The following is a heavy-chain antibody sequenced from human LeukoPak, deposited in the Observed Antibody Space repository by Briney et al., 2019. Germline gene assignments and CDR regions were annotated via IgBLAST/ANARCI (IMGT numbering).Heavy chain of an antibody. CDR1: GFTFSSYG. Sequence: PGGSLRLSCAASGFTFSSYGMHWVRQAPGKGLEWVAFIRYDGSNKYCADSVKGRFTISRDNSKNTLYLQMNSLRAEDTAVYYCARDSQPDYDILTGYYTRGDYWGQGTLVTVSS. CDR3: ARDSQPDYDILTGYYTRGDY. J-gene: IGHJ4*02. V-gene: IGHV3-30*02. CDR2: IRYDGSNK. D-gene: IGHD3-9*01.